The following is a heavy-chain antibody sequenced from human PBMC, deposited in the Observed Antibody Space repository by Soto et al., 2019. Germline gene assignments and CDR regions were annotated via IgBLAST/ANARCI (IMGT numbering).Heavy chain of an antibody. CDR1: GYAFSGFY. V-gene: IGHV1-46*01. D-gene: IGHD1-1*01. Sequence: QVQLVQSGAEVKKPGASVKVSCKASGYAFSGFYMHWVRQAPGQGLEWMGVINPSGDSTTYAQKFQGRLTMTKDTSTSTLYMELSSLRSEDTAVYYCAKGEYNWNDGFDYWGQGTLVTVSS. J-gene: IGHJ4*02. CDR2: INPSGDST. CDR3: AKGEYNWNDGFDY.